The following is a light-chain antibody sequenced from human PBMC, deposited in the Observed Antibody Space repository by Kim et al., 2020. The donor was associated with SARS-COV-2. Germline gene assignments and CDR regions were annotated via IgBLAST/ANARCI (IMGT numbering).Light chain of an antibody. J-gene: IGLJ3*02. CDR3: SSYTSSNTWV. V-gene: IGLV2-14*01. CDR1: SSAFGRYNF. Sequence: GQSITIYCTGTSSAFGRYNFVSWYQQHPGKAPILVISEVNKRPSGVSNRFSGSKSGNTASLTISGLQAEDEADYYCSSYTSSNTWVFGGGTQLTVL. CDR2: EVN.